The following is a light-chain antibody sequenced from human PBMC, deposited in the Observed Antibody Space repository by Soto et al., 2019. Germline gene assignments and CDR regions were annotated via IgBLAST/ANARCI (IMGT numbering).Light chain of an antibody. CDR2: EVS. J-gene: IGLJ3*02. CDR1: SSDIGDYDY. Sequence: QSALTQPASVSGSPGQSISISCTGTSSDIGDYDYVSWYQQHPGKAPKIMIYEVSNRPSGVSNRFSGSKSGNTASLTISGAQGGDEGYYFWSSYKSRSILVFGGGTQLAVL. V-gene: IGLV2-14*01. CDR3: SSYKSRSILV.